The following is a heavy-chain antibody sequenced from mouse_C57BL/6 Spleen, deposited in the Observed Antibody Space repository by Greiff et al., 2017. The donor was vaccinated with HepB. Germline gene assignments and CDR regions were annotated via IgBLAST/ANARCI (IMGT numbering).Heavy chain of an antibody. Sequence: VQLQQPGAELVRPGTSVKLSCKASGYTFTSYWMHWVKQRPGQGLEWIGVIDPSDSYTNYNQKFKGKATLTVDTSSSTAYMQLSSLTSEDSAVYYCARNYGNLFDYWGQGTTLTVSS. CDR1: GYTFTSYW. CDR2: IDPSDSYT. J-gene: IGHJ2*01. V-gene: IGHV1-59*01. D-gene: IGHD2-1*01. CDR3: ARNYGNLFDY.